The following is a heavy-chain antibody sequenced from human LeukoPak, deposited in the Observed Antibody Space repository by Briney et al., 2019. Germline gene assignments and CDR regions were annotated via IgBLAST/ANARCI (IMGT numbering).Heavy chain of an antibody. V-gene: IGHV1-69*13. CDR1: GGTFSSYA. J-gene: IGHJ6*02. D-gene: IGHD4-17*01. CDR3: ARGHHYGDYDPYYYYGMDV. CDR2: IIPIFGTA. Sequence: GASVTVSCKASGGTFSSYAISWVRQAPGQGLEWMGGIIPIFGTANYAQKFQGRVTITADESTSTAYMELSSLRSEDTAVYYCARGHHYGDYDPYYYYGMDVWGQGTTVTVSS.